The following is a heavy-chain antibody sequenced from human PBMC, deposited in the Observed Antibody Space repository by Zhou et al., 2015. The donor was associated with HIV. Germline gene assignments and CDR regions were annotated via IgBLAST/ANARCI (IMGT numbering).Heavy chain of an antibody. Sequence: DVQLVESGGALAKPGESLRLSCEVSGFSFSVYTMNWVRQRPGKGLEWISYISSSGSIIYYADSVKGRFTISRDNARDSLYLQMNSLRAEDTAVYYCARVTHSSTEDWFDPWGQGTLVTVSS. CDR2: ISSSGSII. D-gene: IGHD6-13*01. CDR1: GFSFSVYT. V-gene: IGHV3-48*04. J-gene: IGHJ5*02. CDR3: ARVTHSSTEDWFDP.